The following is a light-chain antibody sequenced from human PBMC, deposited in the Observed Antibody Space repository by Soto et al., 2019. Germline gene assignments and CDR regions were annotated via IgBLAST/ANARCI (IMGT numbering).Light chain of an antibody. CDR2: GAS. CDR3: QQYNNWPGT. V-gene: IGKV3-15*01. Sequence: EIVLTESPAPLSVSPGERATLSCGASQSVSSNLAWYQQKPGQAPRLLIYGASTRATGIPARFSGSGSGTEFTLTISSLQSEDFAVYYCQQYNNWPGTFGQGTKVDIK. CDR1: QSVSSN. J-gene: IGKJ1*01.